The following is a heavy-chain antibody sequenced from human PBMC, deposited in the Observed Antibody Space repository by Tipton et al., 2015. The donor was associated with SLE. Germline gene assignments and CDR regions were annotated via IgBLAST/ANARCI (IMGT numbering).Heavy chain of an antibody. CDR1: GASITNYL. CDR3: ARYNWDYFDL. J-gene: IGHJ4*02. Sequence: TLSLTCTVSGASITNYLWSWIRQPPGKGLEWTGYIYSSGTTNSTPSLDSRVTISTDTSKSHFSLKMTSVTAADTAVYYCARYNWDYFDLWGQGTLVTVSS. CDR2: IYSSGTT. D-gene: IGHD1-20*01. V-gene: IGHV4-59*01.